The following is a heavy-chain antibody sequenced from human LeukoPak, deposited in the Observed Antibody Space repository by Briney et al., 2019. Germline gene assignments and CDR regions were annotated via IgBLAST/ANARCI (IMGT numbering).Heavy chain of an antibody. Sequence: ASVRASCKASGYTFTSYDINWVRQATGQGLEWMGWMNPNSGNTGYAQKFQGRVTMTRNTSISTAYMELSSLRSEDTAEYYCARGRVDCSSTSCYAGLFDYWGQGTLVTVSS. CDR1: GYTFTSYD. CDR3: ARGRVDCSSTSCYAGLFDY. D-gene: IGHD2-2*01. J-gene: IGHJ4*02. CDR2: MNPNSGNT. V-gene: IGHV1-8*01.